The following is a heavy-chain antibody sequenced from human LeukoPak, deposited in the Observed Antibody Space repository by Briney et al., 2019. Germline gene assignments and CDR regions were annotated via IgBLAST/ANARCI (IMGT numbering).Heavy chain of an antibody. CDR3: ARRIAAATSPYYYYMDV. D-gene: IGHD6-13*01. CDR2: TNSDGSST. J-gene: IGHJ6*03. V-gene: IGHV3-74*01. Sequence: GGSLRLSCAASGFTFSSYGIHWVRQAPGKGLVWVSRTNSDGSSTSYADSVKGRFTISRDNAKNTLYLQMNSLRAEDTAVYYCARRIAAATSPYYYYMDVWGKGTTVTVSS. CDR1: GFTFSSYG.